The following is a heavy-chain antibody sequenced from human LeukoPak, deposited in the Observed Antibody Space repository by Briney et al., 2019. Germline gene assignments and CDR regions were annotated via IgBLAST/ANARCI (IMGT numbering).Heavy chain of an antibody. J-gene: IGHJ4*02. CDR1: GGSISNYF. Sequence: SETLSLTCTVFGGSISNYFWRWIRQPAGRGLEWIGRIYTSGSTDYNPSLKSRVTMSVDTSKNQFSLILRSVTAADTAVYYCAREHKEYDGSGYYYGYWGQGTLVTVSS. V-gene: IGHV4-4*07. CDR2: IYTSGST. D-gene: IGHD3-22*01. CDR3: AREHKEYDGSGYYYGY.